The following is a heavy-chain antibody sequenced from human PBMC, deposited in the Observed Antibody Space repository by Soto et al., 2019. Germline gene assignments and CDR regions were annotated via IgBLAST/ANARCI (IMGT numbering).Heavy chain of an antibody. CDR2: ISPDGSDK. J-gene: IGHJ5*02. CDR3: AKDGVAATGTWWFDP. CDR1: GFTFNTYG. Sequence: PGGSLRLSCAASGFTFNTYGMNWVRQAPGKGLEWVALISPDGSDKSYTDSVKGRFAVSRDNSKNTLYLQMNSLRPEDTAVYYCAKDGVAATGTWWFDPWGQGTLVTV. D-gene: IGHD6-13*01. V-gene: IGHV3-30*18.